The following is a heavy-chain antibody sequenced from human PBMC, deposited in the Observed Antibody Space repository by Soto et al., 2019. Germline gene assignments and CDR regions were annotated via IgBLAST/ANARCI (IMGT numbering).Heavy chain of an antibody. J-gene: IGHJ6*02. D-gene: IGHD7-27*01. CDR3: AREGGLGYYYGMDV. Sequence: KASETLSLTCTVSGGSISSYYWSWIRQPPGKGLEWIGYIYYSGSTNYNPSLKSRVTISVDTSKNQFSLKLSSVTAADTAVDYCAREGGLGYYYGMDVWGQGTTVTVSS. CDR1: GGSISSYY. CDR2: IYYSGST. V-gene: IGHV4-59*01.